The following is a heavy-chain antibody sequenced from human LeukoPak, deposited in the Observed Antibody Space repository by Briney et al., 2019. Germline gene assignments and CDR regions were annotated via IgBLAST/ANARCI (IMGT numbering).Heavy chain of an antibody. D-gene: IGHD1-26*01. J-gene: IGHJ3*02. Sequence: PGGSLRLSCAASGFSVSSNFMTWVRQAPGKGLEWVSVIFRGGSTYYADSVKGRFTISRDNSKNTLYLQMNSLRAEDTAVYYCARGRRWDLLVSLIDASDIWGQGTMVTVSS. CDR1: GFSVSSNF. CDR3: ARGRRWDLLVSLIDASDI. V-gene: IGHV3-53*01. CDR2: IFRGGST.